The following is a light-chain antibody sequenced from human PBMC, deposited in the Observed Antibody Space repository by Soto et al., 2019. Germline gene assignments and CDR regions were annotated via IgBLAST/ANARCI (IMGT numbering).Light chain of an antibody. V-gene: IGLV2-14*01. CDR1: SSDVGGYNY. CDR2: EVS. CDR3: SSYTSSSTAV. J-gene: IGLJ7*01. Sequence: QSVLTQPASVSGSPGQSITISCTGTSSDVGGYNYVSWYQQHPGKAPKLMIYEVSNRPSGVSNRFSGSKSGNTASLTISGLQAEDEADYYCSSYTSSSTAVFGGGPQLTVL.